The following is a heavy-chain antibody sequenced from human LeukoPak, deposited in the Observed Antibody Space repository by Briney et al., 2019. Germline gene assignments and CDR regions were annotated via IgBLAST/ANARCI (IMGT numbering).Heavy chain of an antibody. CDR1: GFTVSSNY. CDR2: IYSGGTT. V-gene: IGHV3-53*01. J-gene: IGHJ4*02. CDR3: ARLYSWNYFDY. Sequence: GGSLRLSCTASGFTVSSNYMSWVRQAPGKGLEWVSVIYSGGTTYYADSVKGRFTISRDNSKNTLYLHMNRLRAEDTAVYYCARLYSWNYFDYWGQGTLVTVSS. D-gene: IGHD1-26*01.